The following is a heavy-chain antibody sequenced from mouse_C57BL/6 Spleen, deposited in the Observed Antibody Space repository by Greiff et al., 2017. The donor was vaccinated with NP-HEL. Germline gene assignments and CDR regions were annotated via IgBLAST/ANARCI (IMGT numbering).Heavy chain of an antibody. CDR1: GYTFTSYW. CDR2: IHPNSGST. V-gene: IGHV1-64*01. Sequence: VQLQQPGAELVKPGASVKLSCKASGYTFTSYWMHWVKQRPGQGLEWIGMIHPNSGSTNYNEKFKSKATLTVDKSSSTAYMQLSSLTSEDSAVYYCARENWDEGFDYWGQGTTLTVSS. D-gene: IGHD4-1*01. CDR3: ARENWDEGFDY. J-gene: IGHJ2*01.